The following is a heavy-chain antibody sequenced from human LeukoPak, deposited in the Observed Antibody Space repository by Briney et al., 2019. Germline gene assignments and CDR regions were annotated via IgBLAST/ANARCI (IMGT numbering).Heavy chain of an antibody. CDR2: INHSGST. J-gene: IGHJ5*02. Sequence: PSGTLSLTCAVYGGSFSGYYWSWIRQPPGKGLEWIGEINHSGSTNYNPSLKSRVTISVDTSKNQFSLKLSSVTAADTAVYYCARGRGLVVATTNWFDPWGQGTLVTVSS. CDR3: ARGRGLVVATTNWFDP. D-gene: IGHD2-15*01. V-gene: IGHV4-34*01. CDR1: GGSFSGYY.